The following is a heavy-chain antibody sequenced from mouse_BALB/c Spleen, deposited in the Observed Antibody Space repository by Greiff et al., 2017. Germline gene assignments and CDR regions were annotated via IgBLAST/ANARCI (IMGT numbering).Heavy chain of an antibody. CDR3: APYDYDGAWFAY. J-gene: IGHJ3*01. V-gene: IGHV3-2*02. Sequence: EVQLVESGPGLVKPSQSLSLTCTVTGYSITSDYAWNWIRQFPGNKLEWMGYISYSGSTSYNPSLKSRISITRDTSKNQFFLQLNSVTTEDTATYYCAPYDYDGAWFAYWGQGTLVTVSA. CDR1: GYSITSDYA. D-gene: IGHD2-4*01. CDR2: ISYSGST.